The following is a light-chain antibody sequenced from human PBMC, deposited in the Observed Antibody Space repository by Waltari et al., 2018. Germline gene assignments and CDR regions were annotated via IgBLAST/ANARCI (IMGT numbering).Light chain of an antibody. V-gene: IGLV1-47*02. CDR1: SSNIGSNY. CDR2: SKN. J-gene: IGLJ2*01. Sequence: QSVLTQPPSASGTPGQRVTIPCSGSSSNIGSNYVYWYQQLPGTAPKLLLYSKNQRPSGVPDRFSGSKSGTSASLAISGLRSEDEADDYCAAWDDSLSVVVFGGGTKLTVL. CDR3: AAWDDSLSVVV.